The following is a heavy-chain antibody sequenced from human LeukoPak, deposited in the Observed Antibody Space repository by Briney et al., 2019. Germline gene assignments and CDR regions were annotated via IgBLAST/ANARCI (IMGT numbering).Heavy chain of an antibody. D-gene: IGHD3-22*01. V-gene: IGHV4-59*01. Sequence: ASETLSLTCTVSGGSINRDYWSWIRQPPGKELEWIGYIYYSGSTNYNPSLRSRVTISVDTSKNQFSLKLSSVTAADTAVYYCARFYYDSSGYGFDSWGQGTKVTVSS. CDR3: ARFYYDSSGYGFDS. J-gene: IGHJ3*02. CDR2: IYYSGST. CDR1: GGSINRDY.